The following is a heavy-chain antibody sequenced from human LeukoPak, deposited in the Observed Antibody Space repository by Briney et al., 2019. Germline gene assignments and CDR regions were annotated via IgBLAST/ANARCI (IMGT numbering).Heavy chain of an antibody. V-gene: IGHV4-61*01. Sequence: SETLSLTCTVSGGSISTSNYYWGWIRQPPGEGLEWIGYFYYSGSTNYNPSLKSRVTMSVDTSKNQFSLKLTSVTAADTAVYYCARDPLSSYYHMDVWGKGTTVTVSS. CDR2: FYYSGST. CDR1: GGSISTSNYY. J-gene: IGHJ6*03. CDR3: ARDPLSSYYHMDV.